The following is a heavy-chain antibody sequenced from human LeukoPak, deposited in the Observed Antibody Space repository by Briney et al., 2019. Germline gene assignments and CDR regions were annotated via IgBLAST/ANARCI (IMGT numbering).Heavy chain of an antibody. J-gene: IGHJ5*02. CDR1: GFTFSSYA. D-gene: IGHD2-15*01. V-gene: IGHV3-30-3*01. CDR3: AREPRGVRYSP. CDR2: ISYDGSNK. Sequence: GGSLRLSCAASGFTFSSYAMHWVRQAPGKGLEWVAVISYDGSNKYYADPVKGRFTIPRDNADNSLYLHMDSLRVEDTAVYYCAREPRGVRYSPWGQGTLVTVSS.